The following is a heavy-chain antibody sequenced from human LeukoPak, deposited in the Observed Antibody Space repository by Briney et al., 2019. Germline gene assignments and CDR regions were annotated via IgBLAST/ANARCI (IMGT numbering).Heavy chain of an antibody. CDR1: GFTFSSYW. CDR2: INCDGSST. V-gene: IGHV3-74*01. D-gene: IGHD6-6*01. CDR3: ARVRPLTDDYYYGMDV. J-gene: IGHJ6*04. Sequence: GGSLRLSCAASGFTFSSYWMHWVRRAPGGGVVWVSRINCDGSSTSYADSVKGRFTISRDNAKNTLYLQMNSLRAEDTAVYYCARVRPLTDDYYYGMDVGGKGTTVTVSS.